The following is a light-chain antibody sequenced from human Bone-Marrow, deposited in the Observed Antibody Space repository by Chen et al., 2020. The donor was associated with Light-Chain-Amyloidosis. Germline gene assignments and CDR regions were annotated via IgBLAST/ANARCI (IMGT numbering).Light chain of an antibody. CDR2: DDS. V-gene: IGLV3-21*02. Sequence: SYVLTPPSSVSVAPGQTATIACGGNNIGSTSVHWYQQTPGQAPLLVVYDDSDRPSGIPERLSGSNSGNTATLTISRVEAGDEDDYYCQVWDRSSDRPVFGGGTKLTVI. J-gene: IGLJ3*02. CDR3: QVWDRSSDRPV. CDR1: NIGSTS.